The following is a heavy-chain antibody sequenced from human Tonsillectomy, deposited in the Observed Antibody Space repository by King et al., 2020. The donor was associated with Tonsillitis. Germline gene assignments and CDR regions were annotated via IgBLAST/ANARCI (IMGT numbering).Heavy chain of an antibody. CDR3: ARATGVCSNGVCSTVFDY. CDR2: ISTSSSYI. V-gene: IGHV3-21*01. CDR1: GFTFRSYS. D-gene: IGHD2-8*01. J-gene: IGHJ4*02. Sequence: DVQLVESGGGLVKPGGSLRLSCGASGFTFRSYSMTWVRQAPGKGLEWVSSISTSSSYIYYADSLKGRFTISRDNAKNSLYLQMNSLRAEDTAVYYCARATGVCSNGVCSTVFDYWGQGTLVSVSS.